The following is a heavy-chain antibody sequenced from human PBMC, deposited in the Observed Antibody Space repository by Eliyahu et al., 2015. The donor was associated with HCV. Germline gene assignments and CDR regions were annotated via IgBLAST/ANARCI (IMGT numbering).Heavy chain of an antibody. J-gene: IGHJ3*01. CDR3: ARHRLGGGREAFDF. CDR1: GGSINTIDYY. V-gene: IGHV4-39*01. Sequence: QLQLQESGPRLVKPSETLSLTCTVSGGSINTIDYYWGCIRQPPGKGLEWIGGIDYSGSTYYNPSLKSRATISADTSKNQFSLKLSSATAADTAVYYCARHRLGGGREAFDFWGQGTMVTVSS. D-gene: IGHD1-26*01. CDR2: IDYSGST.